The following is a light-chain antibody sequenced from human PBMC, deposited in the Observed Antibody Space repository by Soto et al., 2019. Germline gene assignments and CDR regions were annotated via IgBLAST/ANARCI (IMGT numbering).Light chain of an antibody. Sequence: DIQMTQSPSTLSASVGDRVTITCRASQSISSWVAWYQQKPGKAPKVLIYDASRLESGVPSRFSGSGSGTEFTLTISSLQPDDFGTYYCQQYNSYSPTFGQGTKVDIK. J-gene: IGKJ1*01. CDR2: DAS. CDR3: QQYNSYSPT. V-gene: IGKV1-5*01. CDR1: QSISSW.